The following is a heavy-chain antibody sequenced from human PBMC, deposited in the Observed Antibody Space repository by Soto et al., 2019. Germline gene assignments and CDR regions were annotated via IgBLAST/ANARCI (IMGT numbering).Heavy chain of an antibody. CDR3: ARDLSGTLSVKGFDP. Sequence: QVQLQESGPGLVKPSQTLSLTCTVSGGSISSGGYYWSWLRQHPGKGLEWIGYIYYSGSTYYNPSLKSRVTISVDTSKIQCSLKLSSVTAADTAVYYCARDLSGTLSVKGFDPWGQGTLVTVSS. J-gene: IGHJ5*02. V-gene: IGHV4-31*03. D-gene: IGHD6-13*01. CDR2: IYYSGST. CDR1: GGSISSGGYY.